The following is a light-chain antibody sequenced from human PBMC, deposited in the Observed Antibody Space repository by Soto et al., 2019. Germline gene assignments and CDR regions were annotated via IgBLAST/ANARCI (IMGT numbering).Light chain of an antibody. CDR1: QSVSNY. CDR2: GAS. Sequence: EIVMTQSPATLSVSPGERATLSCRASQSVSNYLAWYQQKPGQAPRLLIYGASTRATGIPARFSGGGSETDFTLTISSLQSEDFAVYYCQQYHNWPPITFGGGTKVEIK. V-gene: IGKV3-15*01. CDR3: QQYHNWPPIT. J-gene: IGKJ4*01.